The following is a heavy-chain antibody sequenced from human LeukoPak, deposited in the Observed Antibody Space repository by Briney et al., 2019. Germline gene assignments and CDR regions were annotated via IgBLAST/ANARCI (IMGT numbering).Heavy chain of an antibody. CDR2: IYYSGST. J-gene: IGHJ4*02. V-gene: IGHV4-59*01. Sequence: PSETLSLTCTVSGGSISSYYWSWIRQPPGKGLEWIGYIYYSGSTNYNPSLKSRVTISVDTPKNQFSLKLSSVTAADTAVYYCARDRGYYDSSGYLDYWGQGTLVTVSS. D-gene: IGHD3-22*01. CDR3: ARDRGYYDSSGYLDY. CDR1: GGSISSYY.